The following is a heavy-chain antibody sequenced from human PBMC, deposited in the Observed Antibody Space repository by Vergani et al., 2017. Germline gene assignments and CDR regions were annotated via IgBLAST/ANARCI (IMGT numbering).Heavy chain of an antibody. CDR1: GFTFSSYA. CDR3: AKHTYDFWSGSNYMDV. V-gene: IGHV3-23*04. CDR2: ISGSGGST. Sequence: VQLVESGGGVVQPGRSLRLSCAASGFTFSSYAMSWVRQAPGKGLEWVSAISGSGGSTYYADSVKGRFTISRDNSKNTLYLQMNSLRAEDTAVYYCAKHTYDFWSGSNYMDVWGKGTTVTVSS. J-gene: IGHJ6*03. D-gene: IGHD3-3*01.